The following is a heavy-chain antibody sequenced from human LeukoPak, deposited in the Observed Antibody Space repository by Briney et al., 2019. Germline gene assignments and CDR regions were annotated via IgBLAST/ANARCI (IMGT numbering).Heavy chain of an antibody. D-gene: IGHD1-26*01. J-gene: IGHJ3*02. CDR3: ARAKTYSGSYYDAFDI. CDR2: ISSSSGYI. V-gene: IGHV3-21*01. Sequence: PGGSLRLSCAASGFTFSSYSMNWVRQAPGKGLEWVSSISSSSGYIYYADSVKGRFTISRDNAENSLYLQMNSLRAEDTAVYYCARAKTYSGSYYDAFDIWGQGTMVTVSS. CDR1: GFTFSSYS.